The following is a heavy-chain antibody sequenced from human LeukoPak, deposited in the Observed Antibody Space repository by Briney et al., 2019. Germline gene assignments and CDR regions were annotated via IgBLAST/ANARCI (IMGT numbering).Heavy chain of an antibody. CDR1: GGSISSSSYY. V-gene: IGHV4-39*01. D-gene: IGHD3-10*01. J-gene: IGHJ5*02. Sequence: SETLSLTCTVSGGSISSSSYYWGWIRQPPGKGLEWIGSIYYSGSTYYNPSLKSRVTISVDTSKNQFSLKLSSVTAADTAVYYCARHGQKLWFGELFRKNNWFDPWGQGTLVTVSS. CDR2: IYYSGST. CDR3: ARHGQKLWFGELFRKNNWFDP.